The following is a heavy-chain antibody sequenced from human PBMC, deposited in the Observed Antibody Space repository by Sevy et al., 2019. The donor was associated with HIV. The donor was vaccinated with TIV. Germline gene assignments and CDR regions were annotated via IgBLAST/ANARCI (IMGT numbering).Heavy chain of an antibody. CDR2: ISAYNGNT. D-gene: IGHD2-15*01. V-gene: IGHV1-18*01. Sequence: ASVKVSCKASGYTFTSYGISWVRQAPGQGLEWMGWISAYNGNTNYAQKLQGRVTMTTDTSTSTAYMGLRSLSSDDTAVYYCARDLLVVVVAASSKEDYYYGMDVWGQGTTVTVSS. CDR3: ARDLLVVVVAASSKEDYYYGMDV. J-gene: IGHJ6*02. CDR1: GYTFTSYG.